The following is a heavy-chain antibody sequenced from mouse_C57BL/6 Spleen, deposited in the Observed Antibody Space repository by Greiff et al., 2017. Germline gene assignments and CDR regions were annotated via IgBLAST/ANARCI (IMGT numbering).Heavy chain of an antibody. V-gene: IGHV1-81*01. D-gene: IGHD1-1*01. CDR1: GYTFTSYG. Sequence: VQLQQSGAELARPGASVKLSCKASGYTFTSYGISWVKQRTGQGLEWIGEIYPRSGNTYYNAKCKGKATLTADKSSSTAYMELRSLTSEDSAVYFCASLQIYSYGSSPHYYAMDYWGQGTSVTVSS. CDR3: ASLQIYSYGSSPHYYAMDY. CDR2: IYPRSGNT. J-gene: IGHJ4*01.